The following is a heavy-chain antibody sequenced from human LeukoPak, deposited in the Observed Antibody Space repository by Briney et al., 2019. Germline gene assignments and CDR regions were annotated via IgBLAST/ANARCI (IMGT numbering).Heavy chain of an antibody. CDR2: IYSGGST. CDR1: GFTVSSNY. CDR3: AAGEVGWNYFDY. J-gene: IGHJ4*02. D-gene: IGHD3-16*01. Sequence: GGSLRLSCAASGFTVSSNYMSWVRQAPGKGLEWVSVIYSGGSTNYADSVKGRFTISRDNSKNTLYLQMNSLRAEDTAVYYCAAGEVGWNYFDYWGQGTLVTVSS. V-gene: IGHV3-53*01.